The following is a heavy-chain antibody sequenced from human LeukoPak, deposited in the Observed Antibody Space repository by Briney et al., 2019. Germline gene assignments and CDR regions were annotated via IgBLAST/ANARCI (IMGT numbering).Heavy chain of an antibody. CDR2: ISGSGSTI. V-gene: IGHV3-48*03. J-gene: IGHJ6*02. Sequence: GGSLRLSCAASGFTFSTYEMNWVGQAPGKGLEWVSYISGSGSTIFYADSVKGRFTISRDNAKNSLSLQMNSLRAEDTAVYYCASRLYAVIMDVWGQGTTVTVSS. CDR3: ASRLYAVIMDV. D-gene: IGHD2-2*02. CDR1: GFTFSTYE.